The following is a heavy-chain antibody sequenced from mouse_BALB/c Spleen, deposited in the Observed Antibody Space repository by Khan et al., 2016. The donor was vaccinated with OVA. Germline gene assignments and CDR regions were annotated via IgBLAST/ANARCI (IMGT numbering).Heavy chain of an antibody. CDR3: VGDGAYHRDDGWFAY. CDR2: INPNTGYT. J-gene: IGHJ3*01. Sequence: QVQLQQSGAELARPGASVKMSCKASGYTFTAYTINWIKRSPGQGLEWIGNINPNTGYTNYNQKFKDKAKLTTDKSSTPAYSTLRSLTSDDSVVYNCVGDGAYHRDDGWFAYWGQGTLVTVSA. V-gene: IGHV1-4*01. CDR1: GYTFTAYT. D-gene: IGHD2-14*01.